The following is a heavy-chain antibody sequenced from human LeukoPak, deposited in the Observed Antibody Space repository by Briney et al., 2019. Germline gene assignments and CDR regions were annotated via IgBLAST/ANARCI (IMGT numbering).Heavy chain of an antibody. CDR1: GFTFSSYA. CDR3: ARVRIAAAAPYYFDC. CDR2: IYSGGST. V-gene: IGHV3-53*01. D-gene: IGHD6-13*01. Sequence: PGGSLRLSCAASGFTFSSYAMTWVRQAPGEGLEWVSVIYSGGSTYYADSVKGRFTISRDNSKNTLYLQMNSLRAEDTAVYYCARVRIAAAAPYYFDCWGQGTLVTVSS. J-gene: IGHJ4*02.